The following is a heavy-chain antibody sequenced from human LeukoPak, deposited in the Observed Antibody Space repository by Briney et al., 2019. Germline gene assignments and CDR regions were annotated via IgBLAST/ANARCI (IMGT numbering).Heavy chain of an antibody. CDR3: ARDQMVPAFLFQH. CDR1: GFTFSSYS. CDR2: ISSSSSYI. J-gene: IGHJ1*01. V-gene: IGHV3-21*01. Sequence: SGGSLRLSCAASGFTFSSYSMNWVRQAPGKGLEWVSSISSSSSYIYYADSVKGRFTISRDNAKNSLYLQMNSLRAEDTAVYYWARDQMVPAFLFQHGGQGTRVTVPS. D-gene: IGHD2-2*01.